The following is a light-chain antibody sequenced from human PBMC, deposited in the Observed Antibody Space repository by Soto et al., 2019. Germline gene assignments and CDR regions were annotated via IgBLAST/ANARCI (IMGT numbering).Light chain of an antibody. V-gene: IGKV3-20*01. J-gene: IGKJ4*01. CDR2: GAS. CDR3: QQYGGSPLVT. CDR1: QSVNSNY. Sequence: EIVLTQTPDTLSLSPGDRATLSCWASQSVNSNYLAWYQQKPGQAPRLLIYGASNRVTGIPDRFSGSGSGTDFTLTISRLEPEDVAVYYCQQYGGSPLVTFGGGTKVEI.